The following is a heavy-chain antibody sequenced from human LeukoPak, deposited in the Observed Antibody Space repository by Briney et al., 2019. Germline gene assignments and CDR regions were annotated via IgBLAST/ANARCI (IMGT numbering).Heavy chain of an antibody. CDR1: GYTFTSHG. J-gene: IGHJ3*02. Sequence: GASVKVSCKASGYTFTSHGISWVRQAPGQGLEWMGWISGYNGNTNYAQKLQGRVTMTTDTSTSTAYMELRNLRSDDTAVYYCAREEFRWFGESNAFDIWGQGTMVTVSS. V-gene: IGHV1-18*01. CDR2: ISGYNGNT. CDR3: AREEFRWFGESNAFDI. D-gene: IGHD3-10*01.